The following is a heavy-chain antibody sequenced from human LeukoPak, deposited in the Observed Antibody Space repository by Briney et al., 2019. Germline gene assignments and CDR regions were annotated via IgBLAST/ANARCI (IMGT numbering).Heavy chain of an antibody. Sequence: GGSLRLSCAASGFTFSSYGMHWVRQAPGKGLEWVAVIWYDGSNKYYADSVKGRFTISRDNSKNTLYLQMNSLRAEDTAVYYCAKWGDYDVLTGYYVSDYWGQGALVTVSS. CDR3: AKWGDYDVLTGYYVSDY. CDR1: GFTFSSYG. CDR2: IWYDGSNK. J-gene: IGHJ4*02. D-gene: IGHD3-9*01. V-gene: IGHV3-33*06.